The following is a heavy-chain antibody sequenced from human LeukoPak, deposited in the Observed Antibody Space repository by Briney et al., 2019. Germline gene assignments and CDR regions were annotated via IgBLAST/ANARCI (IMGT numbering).Heavy chain of an antibody. CDR3: AKGKDVSSGWYFFY. CDR2: ISGSGGST. D-gene: IGHD6-19*01. J-gene: IGHJ4*02. CDR1: GFTFSSYA. Sequence: GGSLRLSCAASGFTFSSYAMNWVRQAPGKGLEWVSAISGSGGSTYYADSVKGRFTISRDNSKNTLYLQMNSLRAEDTAVYYCAKGKDVSSGWYFFYWGQGTLVTVSS. V-gene: IGHV3-23*01.